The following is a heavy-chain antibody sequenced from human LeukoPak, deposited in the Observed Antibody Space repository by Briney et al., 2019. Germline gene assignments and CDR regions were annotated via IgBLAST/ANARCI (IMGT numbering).Heavy chain of an antibody. CDR3: ARNASDSGTSYFDY. V-gene: IGHV4-38-2*01. D-gene: IGHD1-26*01. CDR1: GYSISSGYY. J-gene: IGHJ4*02. CDR2: IYHSGST. Sequence: SETLSLTCAVSGYSISSGYYWGWIRQPPGKGLEWIGSIYHSGSTYYNPSLKSRVTISVDTSKNQFSLKLSSVTAADTAVYYCARNASDSGTSYFDYWGQGTLVTVSS.